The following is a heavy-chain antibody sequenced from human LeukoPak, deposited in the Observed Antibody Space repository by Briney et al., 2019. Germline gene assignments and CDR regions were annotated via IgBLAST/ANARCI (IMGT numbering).Heavy chain of an antibody. D-gene: IGHD1-26*01. Sequence: GGSLRLSCAASGFTFSDYSMNWVRQPAGEGLEWVLSISSRSSYISYADSVKGRFTISRDNAKNSLYLEMNSLRAEDTAVYYCVRDRSGSYPYYFDFWGQGTLLTACS. CDR2: ISSRSSYI. CDR3: VRDRSGSYPYYFDF. J-gene: IGHJ4*02. CDR1: GFTFSDYS. V-gene: IGHV3-21*01.